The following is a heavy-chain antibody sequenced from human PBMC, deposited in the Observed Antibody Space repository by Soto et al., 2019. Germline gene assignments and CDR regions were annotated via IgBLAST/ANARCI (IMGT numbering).Heavy chain of an antibody. CDR1: GFTFSSYS. V-gene: IGHV3-21*01. CDR2: ISTSSNYI. D-gene: IGHD2-2*01. CDR3: ASLKCSSTSCPSDY. Sequence: LRLSCAASGFTFSSYSMNWVRQAPGKGLEWVSSISTSSNYIYYADSVKGRFTISRDNAKNSLYLQMNSLRAEDTAVYYCASLKCSSTSCPSDYWGQGTLVTVSS. J-gene: IGHJ4*02.